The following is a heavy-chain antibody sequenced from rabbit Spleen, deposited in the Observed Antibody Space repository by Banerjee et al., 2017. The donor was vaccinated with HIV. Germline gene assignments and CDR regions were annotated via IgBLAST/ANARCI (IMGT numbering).Heavy chain of an antibody. CDR2: FYPASGST. Sequence: QQQLVESGGGLVQPGTSLTLTCTASGIDFSSCGMSWVRQAPGKGLEWIGTFYPASGSTCYASWAKGRFTMSKTSSTTVTLQMTSLTAADTSTYFGARCIVAWNPNLWGPGTLVTVS. CDR1: GIDFSSCGM. V-gene: IGHV1S45*01. D-gene: IGHD3-1*01. J-gene: IGHJ4*01. CDR3: ARCIVAWNPNL.